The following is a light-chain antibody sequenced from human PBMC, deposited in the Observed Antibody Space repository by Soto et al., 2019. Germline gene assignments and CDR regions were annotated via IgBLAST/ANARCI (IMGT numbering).Light chain of an antibody. J-gene: IGKJ5*01. Sequence: VVPQSPDPVSLSTGNRATLSCRASQSLTNSYIAWYQVKPGQAPRLLIYDTSSSATGIPARFSGSGSGTNFTPTITRPEPGAFAVFYCQQYGTPQIIFGQGTRLEIK. V-gene: IGKV3-20*01. CDR1: QSLTNSY. CDR2: DTS. CDR3: QQYGTPQII.